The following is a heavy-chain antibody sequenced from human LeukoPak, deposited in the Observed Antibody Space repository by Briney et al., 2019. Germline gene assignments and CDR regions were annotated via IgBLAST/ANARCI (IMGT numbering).Heavy chain of an antibody. CDR2: INSDGSST. J-gene: IGHJ4*02. V-gene: IGHV3-74*01. CDR3: AREAYDYGDYFPDY. Sequence: PGGSLRLSCAASGFTFSSYWMHWVRQAPGKGLVWVSRINSDGSSTSYADSVKGRFTISRDNAKNTLYLQMSSLRAEDTAVYYCAREAYDYGDYFPDYWGQGTLVTVSS. CDR1: GFTFSSYW. D-gene: IGHD4-17*01.